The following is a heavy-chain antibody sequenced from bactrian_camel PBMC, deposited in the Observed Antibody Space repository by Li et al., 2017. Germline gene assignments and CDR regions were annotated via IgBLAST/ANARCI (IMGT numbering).Heavy chain of an antibody. D-gene: IGHD4*01. CDR2: IKADASST. Sequence: DVQLVESGGGTVQPGGSLRLSCAASGFTFSSYDMAWVCQAPGKGLEWVSSIKADASSTYVADSVKGRFTISRDGAKNIIALQMDSLKPEDTAMYYCAADECDDESDYVEEYNYRGQGTQVTVS. CDR3: AADECDDESDYVEEYNY. J-gene: IGHJ4*01. CDR1: GFTFSSYD. V-gene: IGHV3S40*01.